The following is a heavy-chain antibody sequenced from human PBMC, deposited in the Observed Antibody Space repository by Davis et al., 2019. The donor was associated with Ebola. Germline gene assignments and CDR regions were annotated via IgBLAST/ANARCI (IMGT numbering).Heavy chain of an antibody. CDR3: VRDSGYYSHDY. Sequence: GESLKISYAASGFTFSNFHIHWVRQTPGKGLVWVARIDPDGTGTNYADSVKGRFTISRDNAKTTLSLQMNSLRVEDTAVYYCVRDSGYYSHDYWGHGTLVTVSS. V-gene: IGHV3-74*01. J-gene: IGHJ4*01. CDR2: IDPDGTGT. D-gene: IGHD5-12*01. CDR1: GFTFSNFH.